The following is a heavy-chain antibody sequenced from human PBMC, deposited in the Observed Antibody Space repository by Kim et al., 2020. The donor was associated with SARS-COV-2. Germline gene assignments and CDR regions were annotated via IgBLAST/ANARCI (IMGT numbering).Heavy chain of an antibody. CDR1: GGPLSSTTW. CDR2: IFPRGKT. V-gene: IGHV4-4*02. D-gene: IGHD6-13*01. Sequence: SETLSLTCAVSGGPLSSTTWWTGVRQPPGKGLEWIGEIFPRGKTNYNPPPESRATISLDKSKNQFPLNLTSLTAADTAIYYCARDPSPLVAAPETVPLFDYWGHGTLVTVSS. CDR3: ARDPSPLVAAPETVPLFDY. J-gene: IGHJ5*01.